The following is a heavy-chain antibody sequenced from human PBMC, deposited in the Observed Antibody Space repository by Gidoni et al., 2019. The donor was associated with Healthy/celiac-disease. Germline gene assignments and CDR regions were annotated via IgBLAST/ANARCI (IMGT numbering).Heavy chain of an antibody. Sequence: QVQLVESGGGVVQPGRSLRRSCAASGFTFSSYGIHCVRQAPGKGLEWVAVIWYDGSNKYYADSVKGRFTISRDNSKNTLYLQLNSLRAEDTAVYYCARDRYCGGDCYSGLQYWGQGTLVTVSS. CDR3: ARDRYCGGDCYSGLQY. V-gene: IGHV3-33*08. CDR2: IWYDGSNK. CDR1: GFTFSSYG. J-gene: IGHJ4*02. D-gene: IGHD2-21*02.